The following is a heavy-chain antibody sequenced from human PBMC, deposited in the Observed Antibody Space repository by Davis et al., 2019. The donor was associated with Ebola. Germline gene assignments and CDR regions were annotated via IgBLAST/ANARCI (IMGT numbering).Heavy chain of an antibody. Sequence: GESLKISCAASGFTFSSYAMHWVRQAPGKGLEWVAVISYDGSNKYYADSVKGRFTISRDNSKNTLYLQMNSLRAEDTAVYYCARGLSSGFFDYWGQGTLVTVSS. D-gene: IGHD3-10*01. CDR3: ARGLSSGFFDY. V-gene: IGHV3-30-3*01. J-gene: IGHJ4*02. CDR2: ISYDGSNK. CDR1: GFTFSSYA.